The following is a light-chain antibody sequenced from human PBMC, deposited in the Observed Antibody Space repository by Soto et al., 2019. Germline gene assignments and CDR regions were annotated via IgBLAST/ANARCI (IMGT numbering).Light chain of an antibody. CDR1: NSDVGGYNF. CDR2: DVN. CDR3: NSYTTGSTVV. Sequence: QSALTQPASVSGSPGQSITISCTGTNSDVGGYNFVSWYQQHPGKAPKLMIYDVNNRPSGVSHRFSGSKSGNTASLTISGLQADDEADYHCNSYTTGSTVVFGGGTKLTVL. J-gene: IGLJ3*02. V-gene: IGLV2-14*01.